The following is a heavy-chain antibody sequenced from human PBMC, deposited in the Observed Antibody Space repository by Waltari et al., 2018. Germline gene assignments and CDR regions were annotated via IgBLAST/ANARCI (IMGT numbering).Heavy chain of an antibody. D-gene: IGHD3-3*01. CDR3: TTAYDFWSGYFNSDY. J-gene: IGHJ4*02. Sequence: EVQLVESGGGLVKPGGSLRLSCAASGFTFSNAWMNWVRQAPGRGLEWVGRIKSKTDGGTTDYAAPVKGIFTISRDDSKNTLYLQMNSLKTEDTAVYYCTTAYDFWSGYFNSDYWGQGTLVTVSS. V-gene: IGHV3-15*07. CDR2: IKSKTDGGTT. CDR1: GFTFSNAW.